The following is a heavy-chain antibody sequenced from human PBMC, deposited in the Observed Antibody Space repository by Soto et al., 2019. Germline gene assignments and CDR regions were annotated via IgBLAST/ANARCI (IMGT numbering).Heavy chain of an antibody. J-gene: IGHJ3*02. V-gene: IGHV1-3*01. CDR1: GYTFTSYA. D-gene: IGHD1-1*01. Sequence: ASVKVSCKASGYTFTSYAMHWVRQAPGQRLEWMGWINAGNGNTKYSQKFQGRVTITRDTSASTAYMELSSLRSEDTAVYYCAIYPRERWLQLDAFDIWRQGTMDTVSS. CDR3: AIYPRERWLQLDAFDI. CDR2: INAGNGNT.